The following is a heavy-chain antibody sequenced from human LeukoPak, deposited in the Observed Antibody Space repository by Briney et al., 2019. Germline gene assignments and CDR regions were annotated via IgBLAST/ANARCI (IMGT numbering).Heavy chain of an antibody. J-gene: IGHJ4*02. CDR3: ARGWLAETTVVTPYNY. D-gene: IGHD4-23*01. Sequence: ASVKVSCKASGGTFISYAINWVRQAPGQGLEWMGGIIPIFGTANYAQKFQGRVMITAVESMSTAYMELSSLGSEDTAVYYCARGWLAETTVVTPYNYWGQGTLVTVSS. V-gene: IGHV1-69*01. CDR2: IIPIFGTA. CDR1: GGTFISYA.